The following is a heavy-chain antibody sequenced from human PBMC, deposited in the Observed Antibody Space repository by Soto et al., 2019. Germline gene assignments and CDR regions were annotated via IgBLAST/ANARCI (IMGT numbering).Heavy chain of an antibody. Sequence: SLRLSWVAAGCRFTVRDRCRVCVRQAPGKGLDWVGRIANKANSYTTEYAASVNGRFTISRDDSKNSLFLQMDSLKTEDTAVYYYTREYSRASISAFDIWGQEATVPVSS. J-gene: IGHJ3*02. CDR3: TREYSRASISAFDI. CDR2: IANKANSYTT. D-gene: IGHD4-4*01. V-gene: IGHV3-72*01. CDR1: GCRFTVRDRC.